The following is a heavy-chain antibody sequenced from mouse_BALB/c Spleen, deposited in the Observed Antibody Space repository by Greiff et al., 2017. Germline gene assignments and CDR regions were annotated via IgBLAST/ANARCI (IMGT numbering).Heavy chain of an antibody. J-gene: IGHJ3*01. CDR1: GFSLTSYG. CDR3: ARDDGYYQAWFAY. CDR2: IWAGGST. Sequence: VHLVESGPGLVAPSQSLSITCTVSGFSLTSYGVHWVRQPPGKGLEWLGVIWAGGSTNYNSALMSRLSISKDNSKSQVFLKMNSLQTDDTAMYYCARDDGYYQAWFAYWGQGTLVTVSA. D-gene: IGHD2-3*01. V-gene: IGHV2-9*02.